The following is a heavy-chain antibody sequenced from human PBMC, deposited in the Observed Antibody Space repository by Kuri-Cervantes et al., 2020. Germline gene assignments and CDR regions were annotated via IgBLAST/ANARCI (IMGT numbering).Heavy chain of an antibody. D-gene: IGHD1-26*01. V-gene: IGHV4-59*01. Sequence: GSLRLSCTVSGGSISSYDWSWIRQPPGKGLEWIGYICYSGSTNDNPSLKSRVTISVDTSKNQFSLKLSSVTAADTAVYYCASDAVGTRAPRLDYWGQGTLVTVSS. CDR2: ICYSGST. J-gene: IGHJ4*02. CDR1: GGSISSYD. CDR3: ASDAVGTRAPRLDY.